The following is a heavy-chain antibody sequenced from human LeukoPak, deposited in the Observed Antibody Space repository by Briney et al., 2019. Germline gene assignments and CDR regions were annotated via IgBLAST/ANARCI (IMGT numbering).Heavy chain of an antibody. J-gene: IGHJ3*02. CDR2: ISYDGSNE. CDR1: GFTFSSYV. Sequence: GGSLRLSCAASGFTFSSYVMHWVRQAPGKGLEWVAIISYDGSNEYYADSVKGRFTISRDNSKNTLYLQMNSLRAEDTAVYYCARDPGYYGSGIFAFDIWGQGTMVTVSS. CDR3: ARDPGYYGSGIFAFDI. V-gene: IGHV3-30*14. D-gene: IGHD3-10*01.